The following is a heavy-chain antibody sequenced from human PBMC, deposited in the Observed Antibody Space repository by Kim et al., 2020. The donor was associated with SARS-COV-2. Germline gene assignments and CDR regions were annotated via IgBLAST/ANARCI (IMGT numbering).Heavy chain of an antibody. CDR3: AKGQLYGDSLYRLYYYG. D-gene: IGHD3-10*01. Sequence: GGSLRLSCAASGFTLRSYAMSWVRQAPGKGPEWVSGISGSGAATYYADSVKGRFAISRDNSKNTLSLQMNSLRDEDTAVYYCAKGQLYGDSLYRLYYYG. CDR2: ISGSGAAT. V-gene: IGHV3-23*01. J-gene: IGHJ6*01. CDR1: GFTLRSYA.